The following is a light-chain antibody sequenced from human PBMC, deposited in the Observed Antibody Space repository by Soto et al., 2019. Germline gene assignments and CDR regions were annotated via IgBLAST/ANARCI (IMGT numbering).Light chain of an antibody. CDR2: AAS. V-gene: IGKV1-39*01. CDR1: QNIDTY. J-gene: IGKJ4*01. Sequence: DIQMTQSPPSLSASVGDRVTITCRASQNIDTYLNWYQQVPGRAPKVRLYAASNLRSGVPPRFSGSGSATDFTLTISDLQVEDSATYFCQQTFSKIVTFGGGTRVEIK. CDR3: QQTFSKIVT.